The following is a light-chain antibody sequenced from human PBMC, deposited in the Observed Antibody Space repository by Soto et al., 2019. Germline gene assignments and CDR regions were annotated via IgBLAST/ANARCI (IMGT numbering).Light chain of an antibody. J-gene: IGKJ1*01. CDR3: QQRYSTPRT. CDR1: QSVSNY. CDR2: AAS. V-gene: IGKV1-39*01. Sequence: DIQMTQSPSSLSESVGDRVTITCRASQSVSNYLNWYQQKPGKAPKLLMFAASSLQSGVPSRFSGGGSGTDFTLTISSLQPEDFAAYYCQQRYSTPRTFGQWTKVEIK.